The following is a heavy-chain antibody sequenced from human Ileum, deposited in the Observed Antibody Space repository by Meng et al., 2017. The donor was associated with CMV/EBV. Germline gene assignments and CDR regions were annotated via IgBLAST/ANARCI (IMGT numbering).Heavy chain of an antibody. CDR1: GGCICNSC. J-gene: IGHJ4*02. Sequence: VYGGCICNSCGRAILQPPVKGREWIREINHNVSSNCNSTRKRRVTISLDTSKSQLSRKLISVAAADTAVCYCALRLGVVARRCDFGYWGQGTLVTVSS. V-gene: IGHV4-34*01. CDR3: ALRLGVVARRCDFGY. CDR2: INHNVSS. D-gene: IGHD3-16*01.